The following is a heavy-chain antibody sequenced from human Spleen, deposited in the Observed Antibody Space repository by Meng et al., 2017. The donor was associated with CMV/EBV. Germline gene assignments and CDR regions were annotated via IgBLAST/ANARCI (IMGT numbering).Heavy chain of an antibody. CDR2: INQDGSEE. V-gene: IGHV3-7*01. CDR3: ARFSDNYYHYYGMDV. D-gene: IGHD1-1*01. J-gene: IGHJ6*02. CDR1: GFTFSSYL. Sequence: GESLKISCAASGFTFSSYLMSWVRQAPGKGLEWVANINQDGSEEYYVDSVKGRFTISRDNAKNSLYLHMNSLRAEDTAIYYCARFSDNYYHYYGMDVWGQGTTVTVSS.